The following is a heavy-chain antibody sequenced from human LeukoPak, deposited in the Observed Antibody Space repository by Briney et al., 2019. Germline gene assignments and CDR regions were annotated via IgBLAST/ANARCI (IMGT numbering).Heavy chain of an antibody. CDR2: IYYSGRT. J-gene: IGHJ4*02. CDR1: GGSIGSGGYY. CDR3: ARYGSTGYSPFDY. V-gene: IGHV4-31*03. D-gene: IGHD3-22*01. Sequence: SETLSLTCTVSGGSIGSGGYYWSWIRQHPGKGLGWIGYIYYSGRTYYNPSLKSRVTISVDTSKNQFSLKLSSVTVADTAVYYCARYGSTGYSPFDYWGQGTLATVSS.